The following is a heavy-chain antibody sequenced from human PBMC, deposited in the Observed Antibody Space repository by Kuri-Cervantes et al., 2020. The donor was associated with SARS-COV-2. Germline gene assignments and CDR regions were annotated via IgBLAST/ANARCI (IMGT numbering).Heavy chain of an antibody. J-gene: IGHJ6*03. CDR2: IYYSGST. V-gene: IGHV4-59*12. D-gene: IGHD3-16*01. Sequence: GSLRLSCTVSGGSISSYYWSWIRQPPGKGLEWIGYIYYSGSTNYNPSLKSRVTISVDTSKNQFSLKLSSVTAGDTALYYCARGPWRSEQVGPPYYYYLDVWGKGTTVTVSS. CDR3: ARGPWRSEQVGPPYYYYLDV. CDR1: GGSISSYY.